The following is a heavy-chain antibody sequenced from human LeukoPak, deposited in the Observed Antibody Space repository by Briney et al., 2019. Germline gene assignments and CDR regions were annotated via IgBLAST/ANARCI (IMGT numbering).Heavy chain of an antibody. Sequence: SETLSLTCAVSGYSISSGYYWGWIRQPPGKGLEWIGSIYHSGSTYYNPSLKSRVTKSADTSKNQFSLKLSSVTAADTAVYYCARHRGLGGSSSYFDYWGQGTLVTVSS. CDR3: ARHRGLGGSSSYFDY. V-gene: IGHV4-38-2*01. CDR1: GYSISSGYY. D-gene: IGHD6-6*01. CDR2: IYHSGST. J-gene: IGHJ4*02.